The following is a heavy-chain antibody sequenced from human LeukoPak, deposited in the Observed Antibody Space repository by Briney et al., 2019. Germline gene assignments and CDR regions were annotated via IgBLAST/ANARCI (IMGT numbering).Heavy chain of an antibody. D-gene: IGHD1-26*01. J-gene: IGHJ4*02. V-gene: IGHV3-30*04. CDR2: ISYDGSNK. CDR1: GFTFSSYA. CDR3: ASRRGSNRPFDY. Sequence: GGSLRLSCAASGFTFSSYAMSWVRQAPGKGLEWVAVISYDGSNKYYADSVKGRFTISRDNSKNTLYLQMNSLTAEDSAVYYCASRRGSNRPFDYWGQGTLVTVSS.